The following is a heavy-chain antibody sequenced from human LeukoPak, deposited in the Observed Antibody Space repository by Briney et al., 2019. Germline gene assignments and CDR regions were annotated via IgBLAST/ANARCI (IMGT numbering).Heavy chain of an antibody. CDR1: GYTFTGYY. V-gene: IGHV1-2*02. CDR2: INPNSGGT. CDR3: ARASGYSSSWYLRTYGMDV. Sequence: ASVKVSCKASGYTFTGYYMHWVRQAPGQGLAWMGWINPNSGGTNYAQKSQGRVTMTRDTSISTAYMELSRLRSDDTAVYYCARASGYSSSWYLRTYGMDVWGQGTTVTVSS. J-gene: IGHJ6*02. D-gene: IGHD6-13*01.